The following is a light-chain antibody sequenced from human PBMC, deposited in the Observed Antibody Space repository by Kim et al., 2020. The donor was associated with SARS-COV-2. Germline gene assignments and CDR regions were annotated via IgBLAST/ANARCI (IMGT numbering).Light chain of an antibody. CDR2: NDA. V-gene: IGLV6-57*01. CDR3: HSYDDTVWV. Sequence: TVTISCTRSSGYLGNNYVQWYRQRPGTPPTTLIYNDARRPSGVPGRFSGSLNTSSNAASLTISGLETEDEADYYCHSYDDTVWVFGGGTQLAVL. CDR1: SGYLGNNY. J-gene: IGLJ3*02.